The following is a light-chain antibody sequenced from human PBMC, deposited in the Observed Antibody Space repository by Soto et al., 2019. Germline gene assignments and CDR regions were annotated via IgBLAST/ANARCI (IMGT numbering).Light chain of an antibody. CDR3: SSYTSSSTRV. CDR2: EVS. J-gene: IGLJ1*01. V-gene: IGLV2-14*01. CDR1: SSDVGGYNY. Sequence: QSALTQPASVSGSPGQSITISCTGTSSDVGGYNYVSWYQQQSGKAPKLMIHEVSNRPSGGSNRFSGSKSGNTASLTISGLQAEDEADYSCSSYTSSSTRVFGTGTKVTLL.